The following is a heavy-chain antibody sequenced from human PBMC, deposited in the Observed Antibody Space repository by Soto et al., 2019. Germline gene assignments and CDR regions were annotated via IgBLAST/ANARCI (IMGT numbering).Heavy chain of an antibody. V-gene: IGHV4-39*07. CDR2: IYHSGST. Sequence: SETLSLTCTVSGGSISSGGYYWGWIRQPPGKGLEWIGSIYHSGSTYYNPSLKSRVTISVDTSKNQFSLKLSSVTAADTAVYYCARVASYYDFWSGTGINYYYYYGMDVWGQGTTVTVSS. CDR3: ARVASYYDFWSGTGINYYYYYGMDV. J-gene: IGHJ6*02. D-gene: IGHD3-3*01. CDR1: GGSISSGGYY.